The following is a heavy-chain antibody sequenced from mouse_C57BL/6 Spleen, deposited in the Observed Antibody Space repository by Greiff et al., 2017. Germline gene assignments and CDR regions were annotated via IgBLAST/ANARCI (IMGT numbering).Heavy chain of an antibody. D-gene: IGHD2-2*01. CDR3: ARGIMVTTPFAY. V-gene: IGHV1-26*01. CDR2: INPNNGGT. Sequence: EVQLQQSGPELVKPGASVKISCKASGYTFTDYYMNWVKQSHGKSLEWIGDINPNNGGTSYNQKFKGKATLTVDTSSSTAYMELRSLTSEDSAVYYCARGIMVTTPFAYWGQGTLVTVSA. J-gene: IGHJ3*01. CDR1: GYTFTDYY.